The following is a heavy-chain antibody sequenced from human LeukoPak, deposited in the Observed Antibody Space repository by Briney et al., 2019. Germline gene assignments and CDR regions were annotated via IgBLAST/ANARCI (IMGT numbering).Heavy chain of an antibody. D-gene: IGHD5-18*01. Sequence: GGSLRLSCAASGFTFRDYAMTWVRQAPGKGPEWVSTFTAGGNSTYYADSVKGRFIITRDNSKNTLYLQMNSLRAEDTAVYYCAKVLSKIYIYGPFDYWGQGSLVTVSS. CDR3: AKVLSKIYIYGPFDY. J-gene: IGHJ4*02. CDR2: FTAGGNST. V-gene: IGHV3-23*01. CDR1: GFTFRDYA.